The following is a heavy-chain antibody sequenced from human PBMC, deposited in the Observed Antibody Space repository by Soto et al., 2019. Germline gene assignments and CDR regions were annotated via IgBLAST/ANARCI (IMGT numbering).Heavy chain of an antibody. V-gene: IGHV3-9*01. CDR2: ISWNSGNL. J-gene: IGHJ2*01. CDR3: AKGHTAAVFSYFAL. CDR1: GFTFYDYA. D-gene: IGHD3-16*01. Sequence: EVQLVESGGGLVQPGRSLRLSCADSGFTFYDYAMNWVRQAPGKGLEWVSSISWNSGNLVYSDSVQGRFTISRDNAKNSLYLQMNGLRAEDTACSYCAKGHTAAVFSYFALWGRGIIVTVSS.